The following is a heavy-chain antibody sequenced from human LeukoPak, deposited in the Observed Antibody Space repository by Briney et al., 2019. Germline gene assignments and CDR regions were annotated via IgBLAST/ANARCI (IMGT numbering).Heavy chain of an antibody. Sequence: PGGSLRVSCAASGFTVSSNFMTWVRQAPGKGLEWVSVICTGDITYYADSVKGRFTISRDSSKNTLYLQMNRLRAEDTAVYYCARDVYSGGYGLFDYWGQGTLVTVSS. CDR1: GFTVSSNF. J-gene: IGHJ4*02. D-gene: IGHD5-18*01. CDR3: ARDVYSGGYGLFDY. V-gene: IGHV3-53*01. CDR2: ICTGDIT.